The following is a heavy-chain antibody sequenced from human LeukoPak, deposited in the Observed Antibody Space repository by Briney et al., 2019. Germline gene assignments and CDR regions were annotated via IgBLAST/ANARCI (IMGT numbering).Heavy chain of an antibody. Sequence: GGSLRLSCAASGFTFDDYAMHWVRQAPGKGLEWVSGISWNSGSIGYADSVKGRFTISRDNSKNTLYLQMNSLRAEDTAVYYCARDLTRISNIWGQGTMVTVSS. V-gene: IGHV3-9*01. CDR2: ISWNSGSI. J-gene: IGHJ3*02. D-gene: IGHD1-14*01. CDR1: GFTFDDYA. CDR3: ARDLTRISNI.